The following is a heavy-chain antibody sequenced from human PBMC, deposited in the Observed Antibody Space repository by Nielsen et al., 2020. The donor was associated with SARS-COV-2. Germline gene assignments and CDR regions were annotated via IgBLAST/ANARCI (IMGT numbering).Heavy chain of an antibody. J-gene: IGHJ5*02. CDR2: INTNTGNP. Sequence: ASVKVSCKASGYTFTSYAMNWVRQAPGQGLEWMGWINTNTGNPTHAQGFTGRFVFSLDTSVSTAYLQICSLKAEDTAVYYCARDLSSTSWFGRETNWFDPWGQGTLVTVSS. CDR3: ARDLSSTSWFGRETNWFDP. V-gene: IGHV7-4-1*01. CDR1: GYTFTSYA. D-gene: IGHD2-2*01.